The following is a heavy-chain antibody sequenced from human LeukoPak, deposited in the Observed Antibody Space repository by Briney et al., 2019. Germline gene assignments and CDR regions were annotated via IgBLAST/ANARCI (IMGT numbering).Heavy chain of an antibody. Sequence: SETLSLTCTVSGGSISSSSYYWSWIRQPPGKGLEWIGEINHSGSTNYNPSLKSRVTISVDTSKNQFSLKLSSVTAADTAVYYCARASGWNDYWGQGTLVTVSS. J-gene: IGHJ4*02. CDR3: ARASGWNDY. CDR2: INHSGST. V-gene: IGHV4-39*07. D-gene: IGHD6-19*01. CDR1: GGSISSSSYY.